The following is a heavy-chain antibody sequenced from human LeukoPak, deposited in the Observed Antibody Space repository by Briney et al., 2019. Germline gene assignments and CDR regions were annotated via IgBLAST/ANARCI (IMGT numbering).Heavy chain of an antibody. CDR1: GFTFNTYA. CDR2: ISGSDGRGDFT. CDR3: AKATTRGAAPTSYYYGMDV. V-gene: IGHV3-23*01. Sequence: PGGSLRLSCVASGFTFNTYAMTWVRQAPGKGLEWVSVISGSDGRGDFTYYIDSVKGRVTISRDNSKNTLYLQMNSLRADDTALYYCAKATTRGAAPTSYYYGMDVWGHGTTVIVSS. D-gene: IGHD1-1*01. J-gene: IGHJ6*02.